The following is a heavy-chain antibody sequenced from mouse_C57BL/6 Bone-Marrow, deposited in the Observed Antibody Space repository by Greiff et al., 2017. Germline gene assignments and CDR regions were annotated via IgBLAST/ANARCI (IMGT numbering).Heavy chain of an antibody. V-gene: IGHV10-1*01. CDR2: IRSKSNNYAT. D-gene: IGHD1-3*01. J-gene: IGHJ1*03. CDR1: GFSFNTYA. Sequence: EVHLVESGGGLVQPKGSLKLSCAASGFSFNTYAMNWVRQAPGKGLEWVARIRSKSNNYATYYADSVKDRFTISRDDSESMLYLQMNNLKTEDTAMYYCVRRARSFDVWGTGTTVTVSS. CDR3: VRRARSFDV.